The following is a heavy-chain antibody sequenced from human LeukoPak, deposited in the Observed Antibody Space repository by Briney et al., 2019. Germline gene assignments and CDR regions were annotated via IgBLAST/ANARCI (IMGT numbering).Heavy chain of an antibody. D-gene: IGHD2-8*01. CDR3: AKWHGGGV. Sequence: GASVKVSCKASGYTFTSYGIAWVRQAPGQGLEWMGWISGYNGDANYTQKFQGRVTMTTDTSTSTAYMELRSLRSDDTAVYYCAKWHGGGVWGQGTTVTVSS. V-gene: IGHV1-18*01. J-gene: IGHJ6*02. CDR2: ISGYNGDA. CDR1: GYTFTSYG.